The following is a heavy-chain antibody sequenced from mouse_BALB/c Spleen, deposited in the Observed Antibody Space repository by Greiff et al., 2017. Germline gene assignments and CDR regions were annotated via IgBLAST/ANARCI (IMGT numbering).Heavy chain of an antibody. V-gene: IGHV5-6-4*01. CDR1: GFTFSSYT. J-gene: IGHJ3*01. Sequence: EVHLVESGGGLVKPGGSLKLSCAASGFTFSSYTMSWVRQTPEKRLEWVATISSGGSYTYYPDSVKGRFTISRDNAKNTLYLQMSSLKSEDTAMYYCTRVEYDEGFAYWGQGTLVTVSA. D-gene: IGHD2-14*01. CDR2: ISSGGSYT. CDR3: TRVEYDEGFAY.